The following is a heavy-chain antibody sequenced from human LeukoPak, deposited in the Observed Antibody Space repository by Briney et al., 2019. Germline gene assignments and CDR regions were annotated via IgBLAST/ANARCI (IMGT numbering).Heavy chain of an antibody. D-gene: IGHD3-9*01. J-gene: IGHJ6*03. Sequence: GASVKVSCKASGYTFTSYGISWVRQAPGQGLEWMGWISAYNGNTNYAQKLQGRVTMTTDTSTSTAYMELRSLRSDDTAVYYCARGRKADILTGYYTSYYMDVWGKGTTVTVSS. CDR1: GYTFTSYG. CDR2: ISAYNGNT. V-gene: IGHV1-18*01. CDR3: ARGRKADILTGYYTSYYMDV.